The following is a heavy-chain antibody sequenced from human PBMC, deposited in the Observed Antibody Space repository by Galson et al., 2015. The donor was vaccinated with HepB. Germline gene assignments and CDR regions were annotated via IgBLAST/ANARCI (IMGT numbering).Heavy chain of an antibody. J-gene: IGHJ3*02. V-gene: IGHV4-34*01. CDR3: AREMATITMGGRDAFDI. CDR2: ISHSEISHSENT. Sequence: SETLSLTCAVYAGSFSGYYWTWIRQSPGEGLEWIGEISHSEISHSENTNYNPSLERRVTISVDTSKNQFSLKLSSVTAADTAVYYCAREMATITMGGRDAFDIWGQGTMVTVSS. D-gene: IGHD5-24*01. CDR1: AGSFSGYY.